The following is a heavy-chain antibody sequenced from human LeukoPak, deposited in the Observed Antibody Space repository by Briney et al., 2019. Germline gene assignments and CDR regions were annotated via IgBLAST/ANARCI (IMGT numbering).Heavy chain of an antibody. CDR1: GFTFSSYA. V-gene: IGHV3-23*01. CDR2: ISGSGGST. J-gene: IGHJ4*02. D-gene: IGHD6-25*01. Sequence: GGSLRLSCAASGFTFSSYAMSWVRQAPGKGLEWVSAISGSGGSTYYADSVKGRFTISRDNSKNTLYLQTNSLRAEDTAVYYCAKFSSGPYYFDYWGQGTLVTVSS. CDR3: AKFSSGPYYFDY.